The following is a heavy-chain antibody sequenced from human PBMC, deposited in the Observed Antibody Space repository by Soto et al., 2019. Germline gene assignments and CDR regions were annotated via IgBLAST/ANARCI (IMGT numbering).Heavy chain of an antibody. Sequence: EVQLSESGGDLVQPGGSLRLSCAASGFTFSSFTMSWVRQSPGKGPEWVSAISGDAPSTSYPDSVKGRFTISRDNSQNTVYLQMNSLRVEDEAVYYCAKGGGITGTTRYYFDDWGQGTMVTVSS. J-gene: IGHJ4*02. V-gene: IGHV3-23*01. D-gene: IGHD1-20*01. CDR1: GFTFSSFT. CDR2: ISGDAPST. CDR3: AKGGGITGTTRYYFDD.